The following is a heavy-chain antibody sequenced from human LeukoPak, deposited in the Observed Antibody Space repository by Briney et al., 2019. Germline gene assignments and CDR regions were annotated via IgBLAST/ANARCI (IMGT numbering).Heavy chain of an antibody. D-gene: IGHD3-22*01. V-gene: IGHV4-4*07. Sequence: PSETLSLTCTVSGGSISSYYWSWIRQPAGKGLEWIGRIYTSGSTNYNPSLKSRVTISVDKSKNQFSLKLSSVTAADTAVYYCARAYYYDSSGYYFFDYCGQGTLVTVSS. CDR1: GGSISSYY. CDR3: ARAYYYDSSGYYFFDY. J-gene: IGHJ4*02. CDR2: IYTSGST.